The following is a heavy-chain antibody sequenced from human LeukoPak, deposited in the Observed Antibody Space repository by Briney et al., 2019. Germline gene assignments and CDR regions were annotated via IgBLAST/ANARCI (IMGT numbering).Heavy chain of an antibody. J-gene: IGHJ4*02. CDR1: GGSITTFF. V-gene: IGHV4-4*07. CDR2: IYTSGTT. CDR3: AREGTTRPLDY. Sequence: SETLSLTCTASGGSITTFFWSWIRQPAGKGLEWIGRIYTSGTTNYNPSLKSRVTMSVDASKNQFSLNLTSVTVADTAVYYCAREGTTRPLDYWGQGTLVTVSS. D-gene: IGHD6-6*01.